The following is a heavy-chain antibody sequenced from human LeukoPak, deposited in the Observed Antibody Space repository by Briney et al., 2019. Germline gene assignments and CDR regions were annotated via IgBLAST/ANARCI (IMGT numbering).Heavy chain of an antibody. J-gene: IGHJ6*03. CDR2: IKQDGSEK. CDR1: GFTFSSYW. D-gene: IGHD2-2*01. V-gene: IGHV3-7*01. CDR3: ARVSFMGYCSSTSCPAAYYYYMDV. Sequence: GGSLRLSCAASGFTFSSYWMSWVRQPPGKGLEWVANIKQDGSEKYYVDSVKGRFTISRDNAKNSLYLQMNSLRAEDTAVYYCARVSFMGYCSSTSCPAAYYYYMDVWGKGTTVTVSS.